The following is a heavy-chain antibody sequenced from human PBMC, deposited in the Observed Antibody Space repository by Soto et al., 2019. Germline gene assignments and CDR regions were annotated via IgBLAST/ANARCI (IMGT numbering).Heavy chain of an antibody. J-gene: IGHJ4*02. CDR2: VNHSGST. CDR3: ATTHDYGGNSFDY. V-gene: IGHV4-34*01. Sequence: SETLSLTCAVYGGSFSAYYWSWIRQPRGKGLEWIGEVNHSGSTNSNPSLKSRVSISLDTSKNQFSLKLSSVTAEDTAVYYCATTHDYGGNSFDYWGQGTLVTVSS. D-gene: IGHD4-17*01. CDR1: GGSFSAYY.